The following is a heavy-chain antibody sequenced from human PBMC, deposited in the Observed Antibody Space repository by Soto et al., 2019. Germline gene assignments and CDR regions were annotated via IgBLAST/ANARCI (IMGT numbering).Heavy chain of an antibody. V-gene: IGHV3-21*01. J-gene: IGHJ6*02. CDR3: AREETAWPLAYGLDV. Sequence: PGGSLRLSCAASGFTFSSYSIHWVRQAPGKGLEWVSAITRNSDIYYADSVKGRFTISRDNAQNSVSLQMNSLRAEDTAVYCCAREETAWPLAYGLDVWGQGTTVTVSS. CDR2: ITRNSDI. D-gene: IGHD2-21*02. CDR1: GFTFSSYS.